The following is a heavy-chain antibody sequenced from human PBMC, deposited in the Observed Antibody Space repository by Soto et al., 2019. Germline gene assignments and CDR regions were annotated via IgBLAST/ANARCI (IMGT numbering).Heavy chain of an antibody. V-gene: IGHV3-21*01. CDR1: GFTFSSYS. Sequence: EVQLVESGGGLVKPGGSLRLSCAASGFTFSSYSMNWVRQAPGKGLEWVSSISSSSSYIYYSDSVKGRFTISRDNAKNSLYMQSNSMRAEDKAVYYCARDRVVGYCSSTSCYLNDAFDIWGQGTMVTVSS. CDR3: ARDRVVGYCSSTSCYLNDAFDI. J-gene: IGHJ3*02. CDR2: ISSSSSYI. D-gene: IGHD2-2*01.